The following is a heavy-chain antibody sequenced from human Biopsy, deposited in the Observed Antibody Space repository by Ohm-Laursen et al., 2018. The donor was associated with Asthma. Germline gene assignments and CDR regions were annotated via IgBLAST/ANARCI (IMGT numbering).Heavy chain of an antibody. CDR1: RDIFSSYG. V-gene: IGHV1-69*01. J-gene: IGHJ3*01. CDR2: IIPISLTP. CDR3: ARNPSYFDPSVEGWHL. Sequence: SSVKVSCKGSRDIFSSYGFSWVRQAPGQGLEWMGGIIPISLTPSYARRFRGRVTISADEYTRTAYMELSSLRSEDTAVYYCARNPSYFDPSVEGWHLWGQGTMVTVSS. D-gene: IGHD3-22*01.